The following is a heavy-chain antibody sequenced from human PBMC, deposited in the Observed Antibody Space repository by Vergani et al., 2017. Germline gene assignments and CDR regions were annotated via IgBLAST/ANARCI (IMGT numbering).Heavy chain of an antibody. V-gene: IGHV4-59*01. CDR1: GGSISSYY. D-gene: IGHD6-6*01. Sequence: QVQLQESGPGLVKPSETLSLTCTVSGGSISSYYWRWIRQPPGKGLEWIGYIYYSGSTNYNPSLKSRVTISGDTSKNQFSLKLSSVTAADTAVYYCARVSSSPAAPVDYWGQGTLVTVSS. CDR3: ARVSSSPAAPVDY. CDR2: IYYSGST. J-gene: IGHJ4*02.